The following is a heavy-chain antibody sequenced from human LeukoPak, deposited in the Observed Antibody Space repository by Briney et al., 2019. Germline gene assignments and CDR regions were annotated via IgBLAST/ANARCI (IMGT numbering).Heavy chain of an antibody. CDR2: INPNSGGT. CDR3: AREGDSSGYYYYFDY. V-gene: IGHV1-2*02. D-gene: IGHD3-22*01. Sequence: GASVKVSCKASGYTFTGYYMHWVRQAPGQGLEWMGWINPNSGGTNYAQKFQGRVTMTRDTSISTAYMELSRLRSDDTAVYYCAREGDSSGYYYYFDYWGQGTLVTASS. CDR1: GYTFTGYY. J-gene: IGHJ4*02.